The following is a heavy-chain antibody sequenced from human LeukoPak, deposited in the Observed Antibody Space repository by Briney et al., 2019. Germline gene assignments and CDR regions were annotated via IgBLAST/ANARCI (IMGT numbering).Heavy chain of an antibody. Sequence: GGSLRLSCAASGFTFSSYGMHWVRQAPGKGLEWVSFIYNSSSPIYYADSVKGRFTISRDNAKNALYLQMNSLRAEDTAVYYCARFAAGGSYYYYMDVWGKGTTVTVSS. CDR2: IYNSSSPI. CDR3: ARFAAGGSYYYYMDV. J-gene: IGHJ6*03. V-gene: IGHV3-48*04. CDR1: GFTFSSYG. D-gene: IGHD6-25*01.